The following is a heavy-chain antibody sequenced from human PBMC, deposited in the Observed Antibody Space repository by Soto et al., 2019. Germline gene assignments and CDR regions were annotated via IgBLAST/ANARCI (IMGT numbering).Heavy chain of an antibody. J-gene: IGHJ4*02. Sequence: SETLSLTCAVYGGSFSGYYWSWIRQPPGKGLEWIGELNHSGSTNYNPSLKSRVTISVDTSKNQFSLKLSSVTAADTAVYYCARGFSSWYQPPFDYWGQGTLVTVSS. D-gene: IGHD6-13*01. CDR3: ARGFSSWYQPPFDY. CDR2: LNHSGST. V-gene: IGHV4-34*01. CDR1: GGSFSGYY.